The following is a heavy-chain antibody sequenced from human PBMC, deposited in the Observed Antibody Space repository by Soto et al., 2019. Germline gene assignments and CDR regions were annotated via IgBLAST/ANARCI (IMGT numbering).Heavy chain of an antibody. CDR1: GFTFTRYS. V-gene: IGHV3-21*06. CDR3: ARESEDLTSNFDY. J-gene: IGHJ4*01. Sequence: PGGSLRVSCAASGFTFTRYSMNWVRQAPGKGLEWVSSISSTTNYIYYGDSMKGRFTISRDNAKSSLYLEMNSLRAEDTAVYYCARESEDLTSNFDYWGHGTLVTVSS. CDR2: ISSTTNYI.